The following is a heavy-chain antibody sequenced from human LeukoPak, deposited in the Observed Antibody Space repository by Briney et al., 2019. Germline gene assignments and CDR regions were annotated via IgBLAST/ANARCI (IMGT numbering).Heavy chain of an antibody. D-gene: IGHD5-12*01. CDR2: MNHEGSET. V-gene: IGHV3-7*01. Sequence: PGGSLRLSCAVSGFDFSGYWMTWVRQAPGKGLEWVATMNHEGSETYYLHSVKGRFTISRDNAENSPYLLMNGLRPEDMALYYCVRGGRATFDAWGQGTLVTVSS. CDR3: VRGGRATFDA. J-gene: IGHJ4*02. CDR1: GFDFSGYW.